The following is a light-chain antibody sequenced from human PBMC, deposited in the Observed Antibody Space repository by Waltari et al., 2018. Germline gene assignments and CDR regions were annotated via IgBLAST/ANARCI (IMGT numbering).Light chain of an antibody. Sequence: DIQMTQSPSTLSASVGDRVTITCRASQSISSWLAWYQQKPGKAPKVLIYKASSLESGVPLRFSGSGSGTEFTLTISSLQPDDFATYYCQQYTSSSRTFGQGTKVEIK. CDR2: KAS. J-gene: IGKJ1*01. CDR1: QSISSW. CDR3: QQYTSSSRT. V-gene: IGKV1-5*03.